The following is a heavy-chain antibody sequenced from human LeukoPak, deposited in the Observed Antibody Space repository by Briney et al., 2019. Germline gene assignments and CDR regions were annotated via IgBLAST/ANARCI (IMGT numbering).Heavy chain of an antibody. J-gene: IGHJ4*02. V-gene: IGHV3-23*01. CDR1: GFTFSSYA. D-gene: IGHD2-15*01. Sequence: GGSLRLSCAASGFTFSSYAMSWVRQTPGKGLEWVSAISGSGGGTFYADSVKGRFTISRDNSKNTLYLQMNSLRAEDTAVYYCAKVSGPYCSGGTCYSDYRGQGTLVTVSS. CDR3: AKVSGPYCSGGTCYSDY. CDR2: ISGSGGGT.